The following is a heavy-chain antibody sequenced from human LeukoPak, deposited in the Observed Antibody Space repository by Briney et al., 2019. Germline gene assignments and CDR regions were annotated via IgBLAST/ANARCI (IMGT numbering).Heavy chain of an antibody. J-gene: IGHJ4*02. D-gene: IGHD2-21*02. CDR1: EFILSSYA. V-gene: IGHV3-23*01. Sequence: GGSLRLSCEASEFILSSYAMSWVRQAPGKGLEWVSSISGGGDITYYADSVKGRFTISRDNSKDTLFLQMHSLRPGDTAVYYCVREDTPATANYWGQGTLVTISS. CDR3: VREDTPATANY. CDR2: ISGGGDIT.